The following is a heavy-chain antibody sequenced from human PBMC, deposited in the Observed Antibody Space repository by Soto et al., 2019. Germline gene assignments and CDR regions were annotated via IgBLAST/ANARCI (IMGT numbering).Heavy chain of an antibody. CDR1: GFTFSNSA. CDR2: IVVGSGNT. D-gene: IGHD2-2*01. J-gene: IGHJ4*02. Sequence: SVKVSCKASGFTFSNSAIQWMRQARGERLEWIGWIVVGSGNTNYAQKIQERVTIIRDMSTSTSYMELSSLTSEDTAVYYCESCTTTSCYGKFDYWGQGTLVTVSS. V-gene: IGHV1-58*02. CDR3: ESCTTTSCYGKFDY.